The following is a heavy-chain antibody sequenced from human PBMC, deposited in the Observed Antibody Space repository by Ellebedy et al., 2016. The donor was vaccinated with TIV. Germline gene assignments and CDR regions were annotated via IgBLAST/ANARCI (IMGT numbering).Heavy chain of an antibody. J-gene: IGHJ4*02. CDR2: LRQDGSEK. D-gene: IGHD3-9*01. V-gene: IGHV3-7*01. CDR3: ARLDVLTGYYVRGGEFDY. CDR1: GFTFSSYW. Sequence: GESLKISCAASGFTFSSYWMSWVRQAPGKGLEWVANLRQDGSEKYYVDSVKGRFTISRDNAKNSLFLQMNSLRAEDTAVYYCARLDVLTGYYVRGGEFDYWGQGTLVTVSS.